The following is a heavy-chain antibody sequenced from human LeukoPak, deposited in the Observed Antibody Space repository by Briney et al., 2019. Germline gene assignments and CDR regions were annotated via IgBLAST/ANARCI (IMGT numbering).Heavy chain of an antibody. Sequence: GGSLRLSCAASGFTFSSYAMSWVRQAPGKGLEWVSGISCSGGSTNYADSVKGRFTISRDNSKNTLYLQMNSLRAEDTAVYYCAKFGYSDWLSHFDYWGQGTLVTVSS. D-gene: IGHD3-9*01. J-gene: IGHJ4*02. CDR1: GFTFSSYA. CDR2: ISCSGGST. V-gene: IGHV3-23*01. CDR3: AKFGYSDWLSHFDY.